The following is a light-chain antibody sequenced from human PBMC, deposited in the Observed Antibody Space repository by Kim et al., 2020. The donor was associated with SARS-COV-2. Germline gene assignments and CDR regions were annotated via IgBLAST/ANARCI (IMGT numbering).Light chain of an antibody. J-gene: IGKJ5*01. V-gene: IGKV3-11*01. Sequence: LCPGDRPTLPRRACQPVDNLLAWYLQKPGQPPRLLIYQASERATGIPARFSGSGSGTDFTLTVSSLEPEDFAVYYCQQRSSWPITFGQGTRLEIK. CDR2: QAS. CDR1: QPVDNL. CDR3: QQRSSWPIT.